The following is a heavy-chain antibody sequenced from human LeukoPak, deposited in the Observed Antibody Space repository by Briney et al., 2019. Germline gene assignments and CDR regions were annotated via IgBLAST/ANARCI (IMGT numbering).Heavy chain of an antibody. Sequence: PSGTLSLTCGVSGCSITSTNYWTWVRQPPGKGLEWIGEVNLQGSTNYNPSLMGRVAISVDMSENHISLQLTSVTAADTAVYYCAREGDPCRPLDYSGQGTLVTVSS. J-gene: IGHJ4*02. V-gene: IGHV4-4*02. CDR1: GCSITSTNY. CDR2: VNLQGST. CDR3: AREGDPCRPLDY.